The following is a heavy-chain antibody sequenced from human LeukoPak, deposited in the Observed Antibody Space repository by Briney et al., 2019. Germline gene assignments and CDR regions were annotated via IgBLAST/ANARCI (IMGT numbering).Heavy chain of an antibody. CDR3: ARRLGPYCGGDCYHSLDY. Sequence: PGGSLGLSCAASGFTFSSYGMHWVRQAPGKGLEWVAFIRYDGSNKYYADSVKGRFTISRDNSKNTLYLQMNSLRAEDTAVYYCARRLGPYCGGDCYHSLDYWGQGTLVTVSS. CDR2: IRYDGSNK. V-gene: IGHV3-30*02. CDR1: GFTFSSYG. D-gene: IGHD2-21*02. J-gene: IGHJ4*02.